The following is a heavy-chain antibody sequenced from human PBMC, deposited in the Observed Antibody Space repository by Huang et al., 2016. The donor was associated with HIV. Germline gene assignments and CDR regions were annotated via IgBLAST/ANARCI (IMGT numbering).Heavy chain of an antibody. Sequence: QIQLMQSGPELKQHGASVKVSCKASGYTFTSSGITWVLQDPGQGTAGRGLSSASSGDTEDAQKFQGRVNLTTDTSSSIVYMELRILRSDDTAKYDCARDPNYHRIGYYRQRRGIDIWGQGTMVIVSS. D-gene: IGHD3-22*01. CDR1: GYTFTSSG. CDR2: SSASSGDT. J-gene: IGHJ3*02. V-gene: IGHV1-18*01. CDR3: ARDPNYHRIGYYRQRRGIDI.